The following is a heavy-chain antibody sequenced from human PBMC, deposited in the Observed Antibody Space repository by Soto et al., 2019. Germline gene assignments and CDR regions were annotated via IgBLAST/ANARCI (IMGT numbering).Heavy chain of an antibody. CDR3: ARVSRSMLSRDN. CDR1: GFTFSSYA. V-gene: IGHV3-23*01. D-gene: IGHD2-8*01. J-gene: IGHJ4*02. Sequence: GGSLRLSCAASGFTFSSYAMSCVRQAPGKGLEWVSAISGSGGSTYYADSVKGRFTISRDNSKNTLYLQMNSLIAEDTAVYYCARVSRSMLSRDNWGQGTLVTVSS. CDR2: ISGSGGST.